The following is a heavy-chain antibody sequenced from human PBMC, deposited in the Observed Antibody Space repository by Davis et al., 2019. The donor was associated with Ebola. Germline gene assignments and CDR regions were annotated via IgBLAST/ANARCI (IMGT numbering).Heavy chain of an antibody. D-gene: IGHD5-18*01. CDR3: ARLRQNRGYSFGH. CDR2: VYYTGDT. CDR1: GGSINGNSYY. V-gene: IGHV4-39*01. J-gene: IGHJ4*02. Sequence: MPSETLSLTCIVSGGSINGNSYYWGWIRQSPGKGLEWIGNVYYTGDTYYSPSLKTRVSITVDPSRTQFSLNLNSVTAADTAVYYCARLRQNRGYSFGHWGQGTLVTVSS.